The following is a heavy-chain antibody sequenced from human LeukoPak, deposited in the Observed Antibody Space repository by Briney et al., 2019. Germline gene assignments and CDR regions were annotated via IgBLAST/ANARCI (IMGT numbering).Heavy chain of an antibody. CDR3: ARDHRQGALDY. Sequence: SVKVSCKASGGTFSSYAISWVRQAPGQGLEWMGGIIPIFGTANYAQKFQGRVTITADKSTSTAYMELSSLRSEDTAVYHCARDHRQGALDYWGQGTLVTVSS. J-gene: IGHJ4*02. CDR1: GGTFSSYA. CDR2: IIPIFGTA. V-gene: IGHV1-69*06.